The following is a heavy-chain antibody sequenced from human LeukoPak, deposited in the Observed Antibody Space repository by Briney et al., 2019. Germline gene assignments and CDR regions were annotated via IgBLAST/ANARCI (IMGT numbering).Heavy chain of an antibody. Sequence: ASVKVSCKASGYTFTGYYMHWVRQAPGQGLEWMGWINPNSGGTNYAQEFQGRVTMTRDTSISTAYMELSRLRSDDTAVYYCVRGCSSTSCYTGSYWFDPWGQGTLVTVSS. CDR1: GYTFTGYY. CDR3: VRGCSSTSCYTGSYWFDP. V-gene: IGHV1-2*02. J-gene: IGHJ5*02. CDR2: INPNSGGT. D-gene: IGHD2-2*02.